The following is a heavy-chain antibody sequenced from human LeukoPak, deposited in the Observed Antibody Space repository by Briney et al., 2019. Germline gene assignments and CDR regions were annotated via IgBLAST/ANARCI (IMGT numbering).Heavy chain of an antibody. V-gene: IGHV3-21*01. J-gene: IGHJ4*02. Sequence: GGSLRLSCAASGFTFSSYSMNWVRQAPGKGLEWVSSISSISDYIYYADSVRGRFTISRDNARNSLFLQMNSLRAEDTAVYYCAKFGGVSGYDDIDYWGQGTLVTVSS. CDR2: ISSISDYI. CDR1: GFTFSSYS. CDR3: AKFGGVSGYDDIDY. D-gene: IGHD5-12*01.